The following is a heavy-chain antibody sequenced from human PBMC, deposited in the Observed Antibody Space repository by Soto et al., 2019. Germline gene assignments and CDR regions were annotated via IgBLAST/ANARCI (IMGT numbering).Heavy chain of an antibody. V-gene: IGHV3-23*01. CDR3: AKVGCSSTSCYEEGPFGYYYYGTDV. CDR1: GFTFSSYA. CDR2: ISGSGGST. D-gene: IGHD2-2*01. Sequence: GGSLRLSCAASGFTFSSYAMSWVRQAPGKGLEWVSAISGSGGSTYYADSVKGRFTISRDNSKNTLYLQMNSLRAEDTAVYYCAKVGCSSTSCYEEGPFGYYYYGTDVWGQGTTVTVSS. J-gene: IGHJ6*02.